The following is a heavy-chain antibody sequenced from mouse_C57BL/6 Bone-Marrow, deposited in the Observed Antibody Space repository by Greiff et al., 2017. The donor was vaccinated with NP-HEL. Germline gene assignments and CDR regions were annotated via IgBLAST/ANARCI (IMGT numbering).Heavy chain of an antibody. V-gene: IGHV14-4*01. D-gene: IGHD2-14*01. CDR2: IDPENGDT. CDR3: TTDYRAY. CDR1: GFNIKDDY. J-gene: IGHJ3*01. Sequence: VQLQQSGAELVRPGASVKLSCTASGFNIKDDYMHWVKQRPEQGLEWIGWIDPENGDTEYASKFQGKATITADTSYNTAYLQLSSLTSEDTAVYYCTTDYRAYWGQGTLVTVSA.